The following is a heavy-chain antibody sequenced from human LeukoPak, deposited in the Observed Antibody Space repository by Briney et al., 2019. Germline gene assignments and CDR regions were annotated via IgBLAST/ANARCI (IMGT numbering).Heavy chain of an antibody. CDR3: ARGGVVGRVPISLGHEY. J-gene: IGHJ4*02. CDR1: GFSFSYCG. CDR2: ISYDGSDL. V-gene: IGHV3-30*03. Sequence: GGSLRLSCVASGFSFSYCGMHWVRQVPGKGLEAVAAISYDGSDLYYVDSVRGRFTISRDNSKNTVYLQMDRLRAEDTAVYHCARGGVVGRVPISLGHEYWGQGTLVTVSS. D-gene: IGHD5-24*01.